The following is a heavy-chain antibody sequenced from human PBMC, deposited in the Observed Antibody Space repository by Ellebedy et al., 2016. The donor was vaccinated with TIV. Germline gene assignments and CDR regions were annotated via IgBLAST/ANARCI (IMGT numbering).Heavy chain of an antibody. D-gene: IGHD3-22*01. CDR2: INSHIAND. J-gene: IGHJ6*02. V-gene: IGHV1-18*01. CDR3: ARMGRYYESSGLGFFLYDGLDV. Sequence: AASVKVSCKASGFTFTNYGFSWVRQAPGQGLEWMGRINSHIANDKYAQRFQDRVTMTTDTSTSTVHMEVRSLRSDDSAVYYCARMGRYYESSGLGFFLYDGLDVWGQGTSVTVSS. CDR1: GFTFTNYG.